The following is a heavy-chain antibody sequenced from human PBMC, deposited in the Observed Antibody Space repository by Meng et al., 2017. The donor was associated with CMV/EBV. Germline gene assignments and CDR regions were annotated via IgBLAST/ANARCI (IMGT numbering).Heavy chain of an antibody. J-gene: IGHJ4*02. CDR1: GFTFSSYS. D-gene: IGHD4-17*01. V-gene: IGHV3-48*04. Sequence: GGSLRLSCAASGFTFSSYSMNWVRQAPGKGLEWVSYISSSSSTIYYADSVKGRFTISRDNAKNSLYLQMNSLRAEDTAVYYCARVSRGGDYKCLGYWGQGTLVTVSS. CDR3: ARVSRGGDYKCLGY. CDR2: ISSSSSTI.